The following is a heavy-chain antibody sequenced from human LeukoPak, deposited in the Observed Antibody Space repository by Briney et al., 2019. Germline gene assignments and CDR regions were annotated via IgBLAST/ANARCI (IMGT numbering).Heavy chain of an antibody. Sequence: PSETLSLTCTVSGGSISSYYWSWIRQPAGKGLEWIGRIYTSGSTNYNPSLKSRVTISVDTSKNQFSLKLSSVTAADTAVYYCARRSQQLVNWYFDLWGRGTLVTVSS. J-gene: IGHJ2*01. CDR1: GGSISSYY. V-gene: IGHV4-4*07. CDR2: IYTSGST. CDR3: ARRSQQLVNWYFDL. D-gene: IGHD6-13*01.